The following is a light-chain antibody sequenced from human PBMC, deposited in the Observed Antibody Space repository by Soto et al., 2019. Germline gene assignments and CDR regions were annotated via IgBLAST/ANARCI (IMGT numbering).Light chain of an antibody. V-gene: IGKV3-15*01. Sequence: EIVMTQSPATLSLSPGERATLSCRASESVSTNLAWYQQKAGQAPRLLIYGASTRATGIPARFSGSGSGTEFTLTISSLQSEDFAVYYCQLYGTSPKTFGQGTKVDIK. J-gene: IGKJ1*01. CDR1: ESVSTN. CDR3: QLYGTSPKT. CDR2: GAS.